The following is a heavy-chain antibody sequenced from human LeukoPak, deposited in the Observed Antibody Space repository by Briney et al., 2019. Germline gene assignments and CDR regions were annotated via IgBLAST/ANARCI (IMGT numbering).Heavy chain of an antibody. D-gene: IGHD1-26*01. J-gene: IGHJ4*02. V-gene: IGHV3-21*01. Sequence: GGSLRLSCAASGFTFSSYSITWVRQAPGKGLEWVSSISSSSSYIYYADSVKGRFTISRDNAKNSLYLQMNSLRAEDTAVYYSARDLIVGADRGDHWGQGTLVTVSS. CDR1: GFTFSSYS. CDR3: ARDLIVGADRGDH. CDR2: ISSSSSYI.